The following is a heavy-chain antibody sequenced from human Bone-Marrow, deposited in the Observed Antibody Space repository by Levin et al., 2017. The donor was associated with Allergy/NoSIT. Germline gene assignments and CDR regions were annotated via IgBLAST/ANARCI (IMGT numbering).Heavy chain of an antibody. CDR1: GYSFTSYW. CDR3: ARHRVGYCSGGSCYFYWFDP. V-gene: IGHV5-51*01. CDR2: IYPGDSDT. J-gene: IGHJ5*02. Sequence: KVSCKGSGYSFTSYWIGWVRQMPGKGLEWMGIIYPGDSDTRYSPSFQGQVTISADKSISTAYLQWSSLKASDTAMYYCARHRVGYCSGGSCYFYWFDPWGQGTLVTVSS. D-gene: IGHD2-15*01.